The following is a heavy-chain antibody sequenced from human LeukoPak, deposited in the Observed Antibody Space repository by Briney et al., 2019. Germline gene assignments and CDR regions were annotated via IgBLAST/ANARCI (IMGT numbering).Heavy chain of an antibody. J-gene: IGHJ6*02. CDR3: ARDPSYGGNIDR. Sequence: GASVKVSCKASGGTFSIYAISWVRQAPGQGLEWMGGIIPIFGTANYAQKFQGRVTITADESTSTAYMELSSLRSEDTAVYYCARDPSYGGNIDRWGQGTTVTVSS. CDR2: IIPIFGTA. D-gene: IGHD4-23*01. V-gene: IGHV1-69*13. CDR1: GGTFSIYA.